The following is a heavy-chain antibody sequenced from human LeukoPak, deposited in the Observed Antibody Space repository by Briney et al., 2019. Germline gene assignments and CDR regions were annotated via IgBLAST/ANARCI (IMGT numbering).Heavy chain of an antibody. Sequence: GGSLRLSCAASRFNFSSDSMNWVRQAPGKGLEWVSSISSSSSYIYYADSVKGRFTISRVNAKNSLYLQMNNLRAEDTAVYYCARVSRQQLAIDYWGQGTLVTVSS. D-gene: IGHD6-13*01. CDR2: ISSSSSYI. J-gene: IGHJ4*02. V-gene: IGHV3-21*01. CDR1: RFNFSSDS. CDR3: ARVSRQQLAIDY.